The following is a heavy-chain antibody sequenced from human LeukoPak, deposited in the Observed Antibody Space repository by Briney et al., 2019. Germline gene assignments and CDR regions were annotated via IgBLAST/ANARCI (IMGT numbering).Heavy chain of an antibody. Sequence: ASVKVSCKASGYTFTSYGISWVRQAPGQGLEWMGWISAYNGNTNYAQKLQGRVTMTTDTSPSTAYMELRSLRSDDTAVYYCARAVYYGSGSSPYYYGMDVWGQGTTVTVSS. V-gene: IGHV1-18*01. CDR3: ARAVYYGSGSSPYYYGMDV. J-gene: IGHJ6*02. CDR1: GYTFTSYG. CDR2: ISAYNGNT. D-gene: IGHD3-10*01.